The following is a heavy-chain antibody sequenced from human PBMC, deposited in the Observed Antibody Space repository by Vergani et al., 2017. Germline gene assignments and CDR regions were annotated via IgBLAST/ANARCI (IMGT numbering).Heavy chain of an antibody. J-gene: IGHJ6*03. CDR2: IYYSGST. Sequence: QVQLQESGPGLVKPSETLSLTCTVSGGSISSYYWSWIRQPQGKGLEWIGYIYYSGSTNYNPSLKSRVTISVDTSKNQFSLKLSSVTAADTAVYYCARRSVFHGGPYYYYYMDVWGKGTTVTVSS. CDR3: ARRSVFHGGPYYYYYMDV. V-gene: IGHV4-59*01. CDR1: GGSISSYY. D-gene: IGHD4-23*01.